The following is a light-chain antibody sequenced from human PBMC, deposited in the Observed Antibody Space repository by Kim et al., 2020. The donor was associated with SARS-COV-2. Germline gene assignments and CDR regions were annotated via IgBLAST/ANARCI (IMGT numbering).Light chain of an antibody. CDR2: DVS. CDR3: SSYTGTSVL. J-gene: IGLJ2*01. CDR1: SSDVGAYTY. V-gene: IGLV2-14*03. Sequence: PGQSITISCTGTSSDVGAYTYVAWYQQHPGKAPKLMIYDVSNRPSGVSNRFSGSKSDNTASLTISGLQAEDEADYFCSSYTGTSVLFGGGTQLTVL.